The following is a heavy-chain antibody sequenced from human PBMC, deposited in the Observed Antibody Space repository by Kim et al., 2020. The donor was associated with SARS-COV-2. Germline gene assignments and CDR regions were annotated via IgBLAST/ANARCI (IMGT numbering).Heavy chain of an antibody. Sequence: SETLSLTCTVSGGSISSGNYYWSWIRQHPGKGLEWIGYIYYSGSTYYNPSLKSRVTISVDTSKNQFSLKLSSVTAADTAVYYCARGRGGGQNNWFDPWGQGTLVTVSS. D-gene: IGHD3-16*01. J-gene: IGHJ5*02. CDR2: IYYSGST. CDR3: ARGRGGGQNNWFDP. CDR1: GGSISSGNYY. V-gene: IGHV4-31*03.